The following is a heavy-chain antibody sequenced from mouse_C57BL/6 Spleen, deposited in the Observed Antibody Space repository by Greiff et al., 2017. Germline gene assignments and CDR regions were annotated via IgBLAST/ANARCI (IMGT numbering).Heavy chain of an antibody. CDR2: ISDGGSYT. V-gene: IGHV5-4*01. CDR1: GFTFSSYA. CDR3: ARTGKGFYAMDY. J-gene: IGHJ4*01. Sequence: EVQRVESGGGLVKPGGSLKLSCAASGFTFSSYAMSWVRQTPEKRLEWVATISDGGSYTYSPDNVKGRFTISRDNAKNNLYLQMSHLKSEDTAMXYCARTGKGFYAMDYWGQGTSVTVSS. D-gene: IGHD2-1*01.